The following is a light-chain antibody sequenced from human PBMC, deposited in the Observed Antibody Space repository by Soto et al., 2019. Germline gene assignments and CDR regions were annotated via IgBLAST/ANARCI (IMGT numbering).Light chain of an antibody. CDR1: QSVDIY. J-gene: IGKJ2*01. V-gene: IGKV3-11*01. CDR2: DAS. CDR3: QQRSNGPPGYT. Sequence: EVVLTQSPATLSLSPGERATLSCRASQSVDIYLAWYQQNPGQAPRLLIYDASKRDTGIPARFSGSGSGTDFTLTISSLEPEYFVIYYCQQRSNGPPGYTFGQGTKLEIK.